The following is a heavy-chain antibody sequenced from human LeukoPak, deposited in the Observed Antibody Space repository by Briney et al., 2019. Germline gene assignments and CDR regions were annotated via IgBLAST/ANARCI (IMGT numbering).Heavy chain of an antibody. J-gene: IGHJ4*02. CDR1: GGSISSNSYF. CDR2: IYYSGGDA. Sequence: SETLSLTCTVSGGSISSNSYFWGWIRQPPGKGLEWIGSIYYSGGDAYYNPSLKSRVTISVDTSKNQFSLKLSSVTATDTAVFYCARLPPTESSGWWRPFDYWGQGTLVTVSS. D-gene: IGHD6-19*01. V-gene: IGHV4-39*01. CDR3: ARLPPTESSGWWRPFDY.